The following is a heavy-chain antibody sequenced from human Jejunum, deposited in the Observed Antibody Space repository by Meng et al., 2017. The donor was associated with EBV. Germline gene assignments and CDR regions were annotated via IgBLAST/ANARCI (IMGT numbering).Heavy chain of an antibody. Sequence: QVQLVQSGAELKKPXASVKVSCKASGYTFTNNPIHWMRQAPGQGLEWMGIINPSGGTTTYTKRFQDRITMTRDTSTSTVYMDLSSLRPEDTAVYYCARDPCNGGACYNWFDPWGQGTLVTVSS. D-gene: IGHD2-21*02. V-gene: IGHV1-46*01. CDR3: ARDPCNGGACYNWFDP. J-gene: IGHJ5*02. CDR2: INPSGGTT. CDR1: GYTFTNNP.